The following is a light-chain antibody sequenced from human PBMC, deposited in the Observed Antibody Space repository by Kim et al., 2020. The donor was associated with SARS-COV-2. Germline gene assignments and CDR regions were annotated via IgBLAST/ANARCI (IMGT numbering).Light chain of an antibody. V-gene: IGKV1-13*02. J-gene: IGKJ4*01. CDR1: QGINSA. CDR2: FAS. CDR3: QQFHTYPLT. Sequence: AIQLTQSPSSLSASVRDRVTFTCRASQGINSALAWYQLRPGEAPKLLIYFASTLESGVPSRFSGSGSGTDFSLTISSLQPEDSATYYCQQFHTYPLTFGGGTKVDIK.